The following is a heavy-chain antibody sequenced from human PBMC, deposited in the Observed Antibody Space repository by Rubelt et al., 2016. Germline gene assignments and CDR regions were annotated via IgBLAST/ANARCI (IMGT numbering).Heavy chain of an antibody. CDR1: GYTFTELS. Sequence: QVQLVQSGAEVKKPGASVKVSCKVSGYTFTELSMHWVRQAPGKGLEWMGGFDPEDGETIYAQRFQGRLTRTEETSTETAYMELRSLKYDDTAVYYCARVPDIAFMRWFDPWGQGTLVTVSS. CDR2: FDPEDGET. D-gene: IGHD2-15*01. J-gene: IGHJ5*02. V-gene: IGHV1-24*01. CDR3: ARVPDIAFMRWFDP.